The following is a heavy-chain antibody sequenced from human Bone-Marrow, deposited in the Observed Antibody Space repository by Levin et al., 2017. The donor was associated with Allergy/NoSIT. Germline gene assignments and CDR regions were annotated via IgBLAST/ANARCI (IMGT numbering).Heavy chain of an antibody. CDR3: ARDRGYCSSTSCYDHYYDGMDV. V-gene: IGHV1-2*02. Sequence: ASVKVSCKASGYTFTGYYMHWVRQAPGQGLEWMGWINPNSGGTNYAQKFQGRVTMTRDTSISTAYMELSRLRSDDTAVYYCARDRGYCSSTSCYDHYYDGMDVWGQGTTVTVSS. D-gene: IGHD2-2*01. CDR1: GYTFTGYY. J-gene: IGHJ6*02. CDR2: INPNSGGT.